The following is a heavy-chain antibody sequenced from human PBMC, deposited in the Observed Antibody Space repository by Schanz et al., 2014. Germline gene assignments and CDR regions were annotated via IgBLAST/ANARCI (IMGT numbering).Heavy chain of an antibody. CDR2: ISSSGSYI. Sequence: EVQLVESGGGLVKPGGSLRLSCEASEFTFSSYKMNWVRQAPGKGLAWVSSISSSGSYIHYADSVKGRFTISRDNSKNTLYLHMNTLRSEDTAVYYCAKDSTHIDIVLVPTAIDYWGQGTLVTVSS. CDR1: EFTFSSYK. V-gene: IGHV3-21*01. CDR3: AKDSTHIDIVLVPTAIDY. J-gene: IGHJ4*02. D-gene: IGHD2-2*01.